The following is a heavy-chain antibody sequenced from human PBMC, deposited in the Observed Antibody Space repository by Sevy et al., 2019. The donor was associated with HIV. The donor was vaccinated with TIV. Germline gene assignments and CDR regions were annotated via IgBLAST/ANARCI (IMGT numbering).Heavy chain of an antibody. D-gene: IGHD3-22*01. CDR2: IYSDGRT. J-gene: IGHJ4*02. Sequence: GGSLRLSCVASEFTVTSNYMSWVRQAPGKGLEWVSIIYSDGRTFYADSVKGRFTISRDSSKNTLFLQMNSLRDEDMAVYYCARGGSNSSAYQGGFDYWGQGTLVTVSS. CDR1: EFTVTSNY. V-gene: IGHV3-53*01. CDR3: ARGGSNSSAYQGGFDY.